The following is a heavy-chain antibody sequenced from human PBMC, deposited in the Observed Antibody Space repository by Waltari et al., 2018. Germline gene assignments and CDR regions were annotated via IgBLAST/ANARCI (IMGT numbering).Heavy chain of an antibody. CDR3: ARLYYYDSSGYYYVAYAFDI. Sequence: VQLVQSGAEVKKPGATVKISCKASGYTFTSYDINWVRQATGQGLEWMGWMNPNSGNTGYAQKFQGRVTMTRNTSISTAYMELSSLRSEDTAVYYCARLYYYDSSGYYYVAYAFDIWGQGTMVTVSS. V-gene: IGHV1-8*01. CDR2: MNPNSGNT. D-gene: IGHD3-22*01. J-gene: IGHJ3*02. CDR1: GYTFTSYD.